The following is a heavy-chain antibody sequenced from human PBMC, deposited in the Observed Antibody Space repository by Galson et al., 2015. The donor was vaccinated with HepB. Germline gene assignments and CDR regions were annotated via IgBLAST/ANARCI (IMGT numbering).Heavy chain of an antibody. D-gene: IGHD3-22*01. CDR2: IKQDGSEK. CDR1: GFTFSSYW. J-gene: IGHJ2*01. Sequence: SLRLSCAASGFTFSSYWMSWVRQAPGKGLEWVANIKQDGSEKYYVDSVKGRFTISRDNAKNSLYLQMNSLRAEDTAVYYCASSHAHTQNYYDSSGFQGYFDLWGRGTLVTVSS. CDR3: ASSHAHTQNYYDSSGFQGYFDL. V-gene: IGHV3-7*03.